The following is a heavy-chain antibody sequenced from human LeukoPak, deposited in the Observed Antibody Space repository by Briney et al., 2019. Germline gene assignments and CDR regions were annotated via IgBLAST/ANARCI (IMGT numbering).Heavy chain of an antibody. D-gene: IGHD2-21*01. Sequence: PSQTLSLTCTVSGGSISSYYWSWIRQPPGKGLEWIGYIYYSGSTNYDPSLKSRVTISVDTSKNQFSLKLSSVTAAGTAVYYCARGLYCGGDCYSDYYYYMDVWGKGTTVTVSS. J-gene: IGHJ6*03. CDR3: ARGLYCGGDCYSDYYYYMDV. V-gene: IGHV4-59*01. CDR1: GGSISSYY. CDR2: IYYSGST.